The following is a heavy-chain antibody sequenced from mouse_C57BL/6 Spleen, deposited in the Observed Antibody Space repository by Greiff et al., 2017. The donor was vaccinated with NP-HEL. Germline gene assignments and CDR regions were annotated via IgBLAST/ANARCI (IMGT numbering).Heavy chain of an antibody. CDR1: GYSFTDYN. V-gene: IGHV1-39*01. CDR2: INPNYGTT. J-gene: IGHJ1*03. CDR3: ARGITTVVATDWYFDV. D-gene: IGHD1-1*01. Sequence: EVQLQESGPELVKPGASVKISCKASGYSFTDYNMNWVKQSNGKSLEWIGVINPNYGTTSYNQKFKGKATLTVDQSSSTAYMQLNSLTSEDSAVYYCARGITTVVATDWYFDVWGTGTTVTVSS.